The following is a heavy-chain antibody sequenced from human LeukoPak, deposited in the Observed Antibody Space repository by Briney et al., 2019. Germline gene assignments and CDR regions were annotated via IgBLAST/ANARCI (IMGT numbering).Heavy chain of an antibody. J-gene: IGHJ4*02. D-gene: IGHD5-18*01. Sequence: GESLKISCKGSGYSFTTYWIAWVRQMPGKGLEWMGFIHPGDSDTRYSPSLQGQVTISADKSISTAYLQWSSLKASDTAMYYCARHLGTAMVSPLGYWGQGTLVTVSS. V-gene: IGHV5-51*01. CDR2: IHPGDSDT. CDR3: ARHLGTAMVSPLGY. CDR1: GYSFTTYW.